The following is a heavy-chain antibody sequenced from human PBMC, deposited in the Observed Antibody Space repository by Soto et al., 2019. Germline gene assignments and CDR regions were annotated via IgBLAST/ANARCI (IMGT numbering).Heavy chain of an antibody. D-gene: IGHD6-6*01. CDR2: IKEDGSEK. J-gene: IGHJ4*02. CDR3: ARYRWSGSSLYYFDY. V-gene: IGHV3-7*01. CDR1: GFTFSSYW. Sequence: GGSLRLSCAASGFTFSSYWMSWVRQAPGKGLEWVANIKEDGSEKYYVDSVKGRFTISRDNAKNSLYLQVNSLRAEDTAIFYCARYRWSGSSLYYFDYWGQGTLVTVSS.